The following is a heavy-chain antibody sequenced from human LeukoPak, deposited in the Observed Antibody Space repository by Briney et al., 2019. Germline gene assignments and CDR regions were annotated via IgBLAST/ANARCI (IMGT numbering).Heavy chain of an antibody. V-gene: IGHV3-23*01. CDR2: ISNTGGST. CDR1: GFTFSSYA. J-gene: IGHJ4*02. Sequence: GGSLRLSCAASGFTFSSYAMSWVRQAPGKGLEWVSAISNTGGSTYYADSVKGRFTISRDNSKSTLYLQMSSLRAEDTDVYYCAKVPTLRVNPGAGLDYWGQGTLVTVSS. CDR3: AKVPTLRVNPGAGLDY. D-gene: IGHD1-1*01.